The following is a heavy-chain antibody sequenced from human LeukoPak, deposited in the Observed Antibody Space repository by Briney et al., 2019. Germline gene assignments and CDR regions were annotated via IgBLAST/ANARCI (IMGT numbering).Heavy chain of an antibody. CDR1: GYTFTNYF. V-gene: IGHV1-46*01. D-gene: IGHD2/OR15-2a*01. Sequence: ASVKVSCKASGYTFTNYFMHWVRQAPGQGLEWMGVINPSGGGTTYAQRFQGRVTMTRDTSTSTVHMELSSLRSEDTAVYYCARGQNKCLGHWGQGALVTVSS. J-gene: IGHJ4*02. CDR2: INPSGGGT. CDR3: ARGQNKCLGH.